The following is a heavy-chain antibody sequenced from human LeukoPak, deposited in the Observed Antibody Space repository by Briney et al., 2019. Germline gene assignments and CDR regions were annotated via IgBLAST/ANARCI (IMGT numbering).Heavy chain of an antibody. CDR3: ARRSWRYSYGQNDKYNWFDP. CDR1: GGSISSSSYY. V-gene: IGHV4-39*01. D-gene: IGHD5-18*01. J-gene: IGHJ5*02. CDR2: IYYSGST. Sequence: SSETLSLTCTVSGGSISSSSYYWGWIRQPPGKGLEWIGSIYYSGSTYYNPSLKSRVTISVDTSKNQFSLKLSSVTAADTAVYYCARRSWRYSYGQNDKYNWFDPWGQGTLVTVSS.